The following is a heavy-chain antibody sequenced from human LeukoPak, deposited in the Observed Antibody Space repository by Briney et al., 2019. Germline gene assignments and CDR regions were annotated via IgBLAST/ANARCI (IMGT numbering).Heavy chain of an antibody. CDR1: GFTFSNYW. Sequence: PGGSLRLSCAASGFTFSNYWMHWVRQDPGKGLVWVSFINPDGSTTNYADSVKGRFTISRGNAKNALYLQMNSLRAEDTAVYYCARVPYGPPGHFDYWGQGTLVTVSS. D-gene: IGHD3-10*01. V-gene: IGHV3-74*01. CDR3: ARVPYGPPGHFDY. J-gene: IGHJ4*02. CDR2: INPDGSTT.